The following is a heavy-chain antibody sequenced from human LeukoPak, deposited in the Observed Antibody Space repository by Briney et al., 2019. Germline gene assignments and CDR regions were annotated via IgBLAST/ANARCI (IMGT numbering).Heavy chain of an antibody. V-gene: IGHV1-69*05. CDR1: GGTFSSYA. J-gene: IGHJ4*02. CDR3: ARDSERWEPDYDSSGYYY. Sequence: SVKVSCKASGGTFSSYAISWVRQAPGQGLEWMGGIIPIFGTANYAQKFQGRVTITTDESTSAAYMELSSLRSEDTAVYYCARDSERWEPDYDSSGYYYWGQGTLVTVSS. CDR2: IIPIFGTA. D-gene: IGHD3-22*01.